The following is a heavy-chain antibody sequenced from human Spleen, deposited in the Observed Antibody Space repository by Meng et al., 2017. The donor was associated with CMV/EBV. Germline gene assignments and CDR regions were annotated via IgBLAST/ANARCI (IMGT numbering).Heavy chain of an antibody. CDR3: ARDRVHAFDI. CDR1: GFTFSSYS. D-gene: IGHD3-10*01. CDR2: ISSSSSTI. J-gene: IGHJ3*02. Sequence: GESLKISCAASGFTFSSYSMNWVRQAPGKGLEWVSYISSSSSTIYYADSVKGRFTISRDNAKNSLYLQMNSLRAEDTAVYYCARDRVHAFDIWGQGTMVTVSS. V-gene: IGHV3-48*04.